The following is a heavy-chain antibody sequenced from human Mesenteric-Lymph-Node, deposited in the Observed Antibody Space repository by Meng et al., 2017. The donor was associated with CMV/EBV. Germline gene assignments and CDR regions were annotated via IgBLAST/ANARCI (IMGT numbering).Heavy chain of an antibody. CDR3: AREGYYSGMDV. J-gene: IGHJ6*02. CDR1: GGSVSSGRYY. CDR2: IYSSGST. V-gene: IGHV4-61*01. Sequence: GSLRLSCIVSGGSVSSGRYYWSWVRQPPGKGLEWIGYIYSSGSTDYNPSLKSRVTILADTSENQFSLKVSSVTAADTAVYSCAREGYYSGMDVWGQGTTVTVSS.